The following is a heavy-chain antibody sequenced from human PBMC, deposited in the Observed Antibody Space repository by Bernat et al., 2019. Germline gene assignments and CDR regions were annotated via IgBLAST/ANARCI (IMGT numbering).Heavy chain of an antibody. CDR2: IYSSGTP. D-gene: IGHD2-2*01. CDR1: GGSISSGSYF. V-gene: IGHV4-31*03. J-gene: IGHJ4*02. Sequence: QVQLQESGPGLVEPSQTLSLICTVSGGSISSGSYFWSWFRQHPGKALDWIGYIYSSGTPYYSLSLESRVAISPDTSRNEFTLSLSSVTAADTAVYYCARLTCSNTGCLRGGAFDYWGKGILVTVSS. CDR3: ARLTCSNTGCLRGGAFDY.